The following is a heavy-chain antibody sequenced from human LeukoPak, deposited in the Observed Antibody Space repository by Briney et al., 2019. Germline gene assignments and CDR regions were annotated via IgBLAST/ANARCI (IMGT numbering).Heavy chain of an antibody. CDR3: ARKSSGGYGVDY. D-gene: IGHD6-19*01. J-gene: IGHJ4*02. CDR2: IYYSGST. Sequence: SETLSLTCTVSGGSISTFYWSWIRQSPGKGLEWIGYIYYSGSTNYNPSLKSRVTISVDTSKNQFSLKLSSVTAADTAVYYCARKSSGGYGVDYWGQGTLVTVSS. CDR1: GGSISTFY. V-gene: IGHV4-59*12.